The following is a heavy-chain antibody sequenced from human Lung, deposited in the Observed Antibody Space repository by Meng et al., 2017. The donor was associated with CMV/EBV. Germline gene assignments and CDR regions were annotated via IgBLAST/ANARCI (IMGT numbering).Heavy chain of an antibody. CDR3: ARESLLSPNWGPGYFDY. V-gene: IGHV3-21*01. CDR1: GFTFSSYS. Sequence: GEXXTISCAASGFTFSSYSMNWVRQAPGKGLEWVSSISSSSSYIYYADSVKGRFTISRDNAKNSLYLQMNSLRAEDTAVYYCARESLLSPNWGPGYFDYWGQGXLVTVSS. J-gene: IGHJ4*02. CDR2: ISSSSSYI. D-gene: IGHD7-27*01.